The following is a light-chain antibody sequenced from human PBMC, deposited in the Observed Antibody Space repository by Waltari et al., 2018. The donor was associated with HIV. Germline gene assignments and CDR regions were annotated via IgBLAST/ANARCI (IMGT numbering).Light chain of an antibody. Sequence: EIVLTQSPATLSLSPGERATLSCRASQTISGFLAWYQQKPGQAPRLVMYDTSTRATGIPARFSGSGSGTDFTLTISSLEPEDFAVYYCQQRKNWPLTFGGGTKLEIK. CDR2: DTS. CDR3: QQRKNWPLT. CDR1: QTISGF. J-gene: IGKJ4*01. V-gene: IGKV3-11*01.